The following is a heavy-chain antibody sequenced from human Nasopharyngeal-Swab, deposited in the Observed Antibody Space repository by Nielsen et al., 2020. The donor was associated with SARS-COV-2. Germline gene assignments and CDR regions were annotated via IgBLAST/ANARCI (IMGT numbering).Heavy chain of an antibody. CDR2: INHHGNI. CDR3: ARAVRLYYYGSGSFHD. J-gene: IGHJ4*02. CDR1: GGSLISNYW. D-gene: IGHD3-10*01. V-gene: IGHV4-4*02. Sequence: SETLSLTCAASGGSLISNYWWTWVRQSPGKGLEWIGEINHHGNINYNPSLKSRVTISVDQSKNHFSLTLDSVTGADMAVYYCARAVRLYYYGSGSFHDWGQGALVTVSS.